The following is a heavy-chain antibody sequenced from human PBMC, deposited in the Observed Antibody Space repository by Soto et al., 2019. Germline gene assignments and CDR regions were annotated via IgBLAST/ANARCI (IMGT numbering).Heavy chain of an antibody. CDR2: IYYSGST. CDR3: ARADYGGNWGVYYFDY. D-gene: IGHD4-17*01. V-gene: IGHV4-31*03. Sequence: QVQLQESGPGLVKPSQTLSLTCTVSGGSISSGGYYWSWIRQHPGKGLEWIGYIYYSGSTYYNPSLKSRVTISVDTSKNQFSLKLSSVTAADTAVYYCARADYGGNWGVYYFDYWGQGTLVTVSS. J-gene: IGHJ4*02. CDR1: GGSISSGGYY.